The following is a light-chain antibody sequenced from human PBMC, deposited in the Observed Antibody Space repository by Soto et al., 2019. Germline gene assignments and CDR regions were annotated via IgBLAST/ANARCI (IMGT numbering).Light chain of an antibody. V-gene: IGLV2-14*01. J-gene: IGLJ1*01. Sequence: QSALTQPASVSGSPGQSITISCTGSSREVGAYNFVSWYQRHPGKAPKLILYEVTTRPSGVSSRFSGSKSGNTASLTISGLQADDEADYYCSSYTSTNTPYVFGTGTKVTVL. CDR3: SSYTSTNTPYV. CDR1: SREVGAYNF. CDR2: EVT.